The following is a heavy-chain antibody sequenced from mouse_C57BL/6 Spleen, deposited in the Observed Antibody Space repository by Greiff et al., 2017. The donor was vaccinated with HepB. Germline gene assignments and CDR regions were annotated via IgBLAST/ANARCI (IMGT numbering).Heavy chain of an antibody. Sequence: EVQLQQSGPVLARPGASVKMSCKTSGYTFTSYWMHWVKQRPGQGLEWIGAIYPGNSDTSYNQKFKGKAKLTAVTSASTAYMELSSLTNEDSAVDYCTIWLPYYYAKDYWGQGTSVTVSS. CDR2: IYPGNSDT. CDR3: TIWLPYYYAKDY. CDR1: GYTFTSYW. D-gene: IGHD2-2*01. J-gene: IGHJ4*01. V-gene: IGHV1-5*01.